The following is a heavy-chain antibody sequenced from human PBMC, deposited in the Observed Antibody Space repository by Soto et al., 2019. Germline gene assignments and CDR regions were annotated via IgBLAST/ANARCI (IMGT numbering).Heavy chain of an antibody. CDR2: FDPEDGET. CDR1: GYTLTELS. CDR3: ATGGCDILTGYCVYNWFDP. J-gene: IGHJ5*02. Sequence: GASVKVSCKVSGYTLTELSMHWVRQAPGKGLEWMGGFDPEDGETIYAQKFQGRVTMTEDTSTDTAYMELSSLRSEDTAVYYCATGGCDILTGYCVYNWFDPWGQGTLVTVSS. V-gene: IGHV1-24*01. D-gene: IGHD3-9*01.